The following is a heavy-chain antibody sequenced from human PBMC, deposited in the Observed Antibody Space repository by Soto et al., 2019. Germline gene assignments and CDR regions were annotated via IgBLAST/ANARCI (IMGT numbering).Heavy chain of an antibody. CDR1: GGSISSYY. D-gene: IGHD3-22*01. Sequence: PSETLSLTCTVSGGSISSYYWSWIRQPAGKGLEWIGGIYPSGSANYNPSLKSRVTMSVDTSKNQFSLKLSSVTAADTAVYYCGRAPYYDSSGTYGAWGQGTPVTVSS. CDR2: IYPSGSA. V-gene: IGHV4-4*07. J-gene: IGHJ4*02. CDR3: GRAPYYDSSGTYGA.